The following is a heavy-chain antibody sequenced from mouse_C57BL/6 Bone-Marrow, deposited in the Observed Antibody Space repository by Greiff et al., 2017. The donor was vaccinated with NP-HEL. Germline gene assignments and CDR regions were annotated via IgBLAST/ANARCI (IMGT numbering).Heavy chain of an antibody. Sequence: QVQLQQSGAELARPGASVKLSCKASGYTFTSYGISWVKQRTGQGLEWIGEIYPRSGNTYYNEKFKGKATLTADKSSSTAYMELRSLTSEDSAVYFCARSHYYGSSHYFDYWGQGTTLTVSA. D-gene: IGHD1-1*01. V-gene: IGHV1-81*01. CDR2: IYPRSGNT. CDR3: ARSHYYGSSHYFDY. J-gene: IGHJ2*01. CDR1: GYTFTSYG.